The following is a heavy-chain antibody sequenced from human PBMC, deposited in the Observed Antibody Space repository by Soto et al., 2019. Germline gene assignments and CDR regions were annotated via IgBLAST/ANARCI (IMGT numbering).Heavy chain of an antibody. CDR3: ATQLELRHGMDV. CDR2: IDPSDSYT. V-gene: IGHV5-10-1*01. J-gene: IGHJ6*02. Sequence: PGQSLKISCKGSGYSFTSYWISWVRQMPGKGLEWMGRIDPSDSYTNYSPSFQGHVTISADKSISTAYLQWSSLKASDTAMYYCATQLELRHGMDVWGQGTTVTVSS. D-gene: IGHD1-7*01. CDR1: GYSFTSYW.